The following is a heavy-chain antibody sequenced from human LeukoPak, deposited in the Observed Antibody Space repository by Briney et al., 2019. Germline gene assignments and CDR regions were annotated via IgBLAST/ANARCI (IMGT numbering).Heavy chain of an antibody. V-gene: IGHV3-15*01. D-gene: IGHD6-13*01. CDR1: GFTFSNAW. J-gene: IGHJ4*02. CDR2: IKSKTDGGTT. Sequence: GGSLRLSCAASGFTFSNAWMTWVRQAPGKGLEWVGRIKSKTDGGTTDHAAPVKGRFTISRDDSKNTLYLQMNSLKTEDTAVYYCTTVQIATAGDYFDCWGQGTLVTVSS. CDR3: TTVQIATAGDYFDC.